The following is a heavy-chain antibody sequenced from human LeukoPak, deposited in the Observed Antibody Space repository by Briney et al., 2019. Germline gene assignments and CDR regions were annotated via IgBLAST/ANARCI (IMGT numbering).Heavy chain of an antibody. J-gene: IGHJ4*02. CDR3: AREYYDSSGYYKYFFDY. CDR1: GLTFSSYW. Sequence: GGSLRLSCADSGLTFSSYWMHWVRQAPGKGLVWVSRINSDGSSTNYADSVKGRFTISRDNSKNTLFLQMNSLRAEDTAVYYCAREYYDSSGYYKYFFDYWGQGTLVTVSS. V-gene: IGHV3-74*01. D-gene: IGHD3-22*01. CDR2: INSDGSST.